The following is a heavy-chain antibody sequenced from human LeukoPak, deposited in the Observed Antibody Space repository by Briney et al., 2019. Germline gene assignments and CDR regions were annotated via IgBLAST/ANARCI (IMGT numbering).Heavy chain of an antibody. CDR3: ARDHSSGWYSDP. CDR1: GYSISSGYY. Sequence: PSETLSLTCTVSGYSISSGYYWGWIRQPPGKGLEWIGSIYHSGSTYYNPSLKSRVTISVDTSKNQFSLKLSSVTAADTAVYYCARDHSSGWYSDPRGQGTLVTVSS. J-gene: IGHJ5*02. D-gene: IGHD6-19*01. CDR2: IYHSGST. V-gene: IGHV4-38-2*02.